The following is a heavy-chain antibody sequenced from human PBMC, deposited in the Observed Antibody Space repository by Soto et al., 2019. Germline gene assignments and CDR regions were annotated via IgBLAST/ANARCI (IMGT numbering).Heavy chain of an antibody. Sequence: QVQLQESGPGLVKPSQTLSLTCTVSGGSISSGGYYWSWIRQHPGKGLEWIGYIYYSGSTYYNPSLKSRVTISVDPSKNPFSLKLSSVTAADTAVYYCAREVEYGSGRTGFDYWGQGTLVTVSS. V-gene: IGHV4-31*03. CDR1: GGSISSGGYY. D-gene: IGHD3-10*01. CDR2: IYYSGST. J-gene: IGHJ4*02. CDR3: AREVEYGSGRTGFDY.